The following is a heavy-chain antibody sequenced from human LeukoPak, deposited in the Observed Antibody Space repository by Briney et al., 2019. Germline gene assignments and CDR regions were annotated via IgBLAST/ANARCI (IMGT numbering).Heavy chain of an antibody. CDR2: IYHSGST. CDR1: GGSISSGGYY. CDR3: ARHGGTRVTLVEVYYFDY. Sequence: PSETLSLTCTVSGGSISSGGYYWSWIRQPPGKGLEWIGYIYHSGSTYYNPSLKSRVTISVDRSKNQFSLTLSSVTAADTAVYYCARHGGTRVTLVEVYYFDYWGQGTLVTVSS. V-gene: IGHV4-30-2*01. D-gene: IGHD4-11*01. J-gene: IGHJ4*02.